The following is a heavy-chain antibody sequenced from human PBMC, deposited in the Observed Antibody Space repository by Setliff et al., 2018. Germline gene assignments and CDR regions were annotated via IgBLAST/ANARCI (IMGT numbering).Heavy chain of an antibody. CDR2: INNYNTNT. J-gene: IGHJ4*02. Sequence: ASVKVSCKASGYTSTTNALHWVRQAPGQRLEWMGWINNYNTNTKYAQKLQGRVTMTTDTSTSTAYMELRSLRSDDTAVYYCARINFYVSSGYYYAPDYWGQGTLVTVSS. CDR1: GYTSTTNA. CDR3: ARINFYVSSGYYYAPDY. V-gene: IGHV1-3*04. D-gene: IGHD3-22*01.